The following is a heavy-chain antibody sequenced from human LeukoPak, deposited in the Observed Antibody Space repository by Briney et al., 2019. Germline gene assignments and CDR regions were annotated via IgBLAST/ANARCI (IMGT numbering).Heavy chain of an antibody. CDR1: GYSISSGYY. J-gene: IGHJ4*02. Sequence: SETLSLTCTVSGYSISSGYYWGWIRQPPGKGLEWIGSIYHSGSTYYNPSLKSRVTISVDTSKNQFSLKLSSVTAADTALYYCARHSPVGIYYFDYWGQGTLVTVSS. CDR3: ARHSPVGIYYFDY. CDR2: IYHSGST. V-gene: IGHV4-38-2*02. D-gene: IGHD1-26*01.